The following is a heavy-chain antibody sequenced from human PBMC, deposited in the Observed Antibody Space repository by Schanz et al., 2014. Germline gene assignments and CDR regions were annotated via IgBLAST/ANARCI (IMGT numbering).Heavy chain of an antibody. V-gene: IGHV3-66*02. D-gene: IGHD4-17*01. J-gene: IGHJ4*02. CDR1: GFTVSNNY. CDR3: AKAPYADYGYFHY. Sequence: EVQLVESGGGLVQPGGSLRLSCAASGFTVSNNYMSWVRQAPGKGLECVSIIYSDGSTYYVDSVRGRFTISRDNSKNTLYLQMNSLRTEDTAVYYCAKAPYADYGYFHYWGQGTLVPVSS. CDR2: IYSDGST.